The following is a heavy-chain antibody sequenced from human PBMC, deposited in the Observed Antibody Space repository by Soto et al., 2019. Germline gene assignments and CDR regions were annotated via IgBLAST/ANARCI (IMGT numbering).Heavy chain of an antibody. CDR2: ISTYNGNT. V-gene: IGHV1-18*04. D-gene: IGHD7-27*01. CDR1: GYRFTTYG. Sequence: QVQLLQSGAEVKKPGASVKVSCKASGYRFTTYGITWVRLAPGQGLEWLGGISTYNGNTDYAQNLQDRVTMTTETSTSTADMEVTSLTSDDTAVYYCARGLGTNGLDVWGQGTTVNVSS. CDR3: ARGLGTNGLDV. J-gene: IGHJ6*02.